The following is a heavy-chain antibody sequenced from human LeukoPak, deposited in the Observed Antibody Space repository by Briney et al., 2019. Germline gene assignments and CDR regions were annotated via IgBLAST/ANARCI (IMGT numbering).Heavy chain of an antibody. CDR1: GFTFSSYS. J-gene: IGHJ4*02. D-gene: IGHD1-26*01. CDR2: ISSSSSYI. V-gene: IGHV3-21*01. Sequence: GGSLRLSSAASGFTFSSYSMNWVRQAPGKGLEWVSSISSSSSYIYYADSVKGRFTISRDNAKNSLYLQMNSLRAEDTAVYYCARDYGGLLGGYYFDYWGQGTLVTVSS. CDR3: ARDYGGLLGGYYFDY.